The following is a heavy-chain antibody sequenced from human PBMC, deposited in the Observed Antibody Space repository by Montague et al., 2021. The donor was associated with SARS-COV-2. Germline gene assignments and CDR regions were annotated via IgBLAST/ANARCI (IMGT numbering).Heavy chain of an antibody. CDR1: GFSLSTSGMC. Sequence: PALVKPTQTLTLTCTFSGFSLSTSGMCVSWIRQPPGKALEWLARIDWDDDKYYSTSLKTRLTISKDTSKNQVILTMTNMDPVDTATYYCARIKYDILTGYYYGMDVWDQGTTVTVSS. J-gene: IGHJ6*02. CDR3: ARIKYDILTGYYYGMDV. V-gene: IGHV2-70*11. D-gene: IGHD3-9*01. CDR2: IDWDDDK.